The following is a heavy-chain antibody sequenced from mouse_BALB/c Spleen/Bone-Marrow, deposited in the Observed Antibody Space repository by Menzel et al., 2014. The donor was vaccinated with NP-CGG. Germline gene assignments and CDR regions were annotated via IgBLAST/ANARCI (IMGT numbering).Heavy chain of an antibody. J-gene: IGHJ3*01. CDR1: EFSLTSYG. D-gene: IGHD1-1*01. CDR3: ARGGSSRAWFAY. CDR2: IWAGGNT. V-gene: IGHV2-9*02. Sequence: VQGVESGPGLVAPSQSLSITCTVSEFSLTSYGVHWVRQPPGKGLEWLGVIWAGGNTNYNSALMSRLSISKDNSKSQVFLKMNSLQTDDTAMYYCARGGSSRAWFAYWGQGTLVTVSA.